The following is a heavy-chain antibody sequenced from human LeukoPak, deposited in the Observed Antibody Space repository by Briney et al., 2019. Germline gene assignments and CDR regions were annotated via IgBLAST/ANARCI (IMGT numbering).Heavy chain of an antibody. CDR3: ARFGIAARWNYFDY. V-gene: IGHV1-2*02. CDR1: GYTFTGYY. CDR2: INPNSGGT. D-gene: IGHD6-13*01. J-gene: IGHJ4*02. Sequence: ASVKVSCKASGYTFTGYYMHWVRQAPGQGLEWMGWINPNSGGTNYAQKFQGRATMTRDTSISTAYMELSRLRSDDTAVYYCARFGIAARWNYFDYWGQGTLVTVSS.